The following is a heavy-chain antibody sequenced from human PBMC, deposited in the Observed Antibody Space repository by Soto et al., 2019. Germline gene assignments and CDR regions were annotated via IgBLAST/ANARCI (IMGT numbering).Heavy chain of an antibody. V-gene: IGHV1-69*13. Sequence: SVKVSCKASGGTFSSYAISWVRQAPGQGLEWMGGTIPMFGTTNYAQKFQGRVTITADESTSTAYMEVSSLRSEDTALYYCARTTGIVGASYSYYGMDVWGQGTTVTVSS. CDR1: GGTFSSYA. D-gene: IGHD1-26*01. CDR2: TIPMFGTT. CDR3: ARTTGIVGASYSYYGMDV. J-gene: IGHJ6*02.